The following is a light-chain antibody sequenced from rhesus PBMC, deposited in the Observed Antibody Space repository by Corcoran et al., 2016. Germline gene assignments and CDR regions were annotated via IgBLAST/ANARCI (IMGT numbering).Light chain of an antibody. Sequence: EIVMTQSPATLSLSPGERATLSCRASQSVSSYVAWSQQKPEQAPRLLIYGASSRATGIPDRVSGSGSGTDFTLTISSLEPEDFAVYYCQQYSNWPRTFGQGTKVEIK. CDR1: QSVSSY. CDR3: QQYSNWPRT. J-gene: IGKJ1*01. V-gene: IGKV3S9*01. CDR2: GAS.